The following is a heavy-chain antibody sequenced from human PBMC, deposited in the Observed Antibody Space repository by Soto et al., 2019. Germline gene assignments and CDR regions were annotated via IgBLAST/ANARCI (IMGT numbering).Heavy chain of an antibody. CDR1: GFSLSTSGVG. CDR2: IYWDDDK. J-gene: IGHJ5*02. CDR3: AHSLTMVRGVMFVDP. Sequence: QITLKESGPTLVKPTQTLTLTCTFSGFSLSTSGVGVGWIRQPPGKALEWLALIYWDDDKRYSPSLKSRLTTTKDTSKSQVVLTMTNMDPVDTATYYCAHSLTMVRGVMFVDPWGQGTLVTVSS. V-gene: IGHV2-5*02. D-gene: IGHD3-10*01.